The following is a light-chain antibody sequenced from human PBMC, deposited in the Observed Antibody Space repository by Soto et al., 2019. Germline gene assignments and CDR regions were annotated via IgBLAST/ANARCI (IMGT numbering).Light chain of an antibody. CDR3: QKYNSVPVT. Sequence: DIPMTQSPSSLSASVGDRVTITCRASQGISNSLAWYQQRPGKVPKLLIFAASTLHSGVPSRFSGSGSGTDFTLTISSLQPEDVATYYCQKYNSVPVTFGPGTKVDLK. V-gene: IGKV1-27*01. CDR1: QGISNS. J-gene: IGKJ3*01. CDR2: AAS.